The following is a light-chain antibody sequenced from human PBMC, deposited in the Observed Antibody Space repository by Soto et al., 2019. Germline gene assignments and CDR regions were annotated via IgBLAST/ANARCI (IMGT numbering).Light chain of an antibody. Sequence: DIQMTQSPSSLSASVGDRVTITCQASQDISNYLNWYQQKPGKAPKRLIYDASNLETGVPSRFSGSGSGTDFTFTISSLQPEDIATYYCQQYDNLPHFGGGTKVEIK. CDR3: QQYDNLPH. CDR2: DAS. J-gene: IGKJ4*01. V-gene: IGKV1-33*01. CDR1: QDISNY.